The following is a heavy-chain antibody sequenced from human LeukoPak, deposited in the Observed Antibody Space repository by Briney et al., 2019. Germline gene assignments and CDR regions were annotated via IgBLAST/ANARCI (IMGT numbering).Heavy chain of an antibody. Sequence: PGGSLRLSCAASGFTFSDYYTSWIRQAPGKGLEWVSYISSSGFTIYYADSVKGRFTISRDNAKNSLYLQMNSLRAEDTAVYFCARRDYFDYWGQGTLVTVSS. V-gene: IGHV3-11*01. CDR2: ISSSGFTI. CDR3: ARRDYFDY. J-gene: IGHJ4*02. CDR1: GFTFSDYY.